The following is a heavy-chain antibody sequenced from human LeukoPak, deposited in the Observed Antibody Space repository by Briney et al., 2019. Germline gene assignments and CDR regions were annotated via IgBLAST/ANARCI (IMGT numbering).Heavy chain of an antibody. D-gene: IGHD6-19*01. CDR2: IPYNGSNK. Sequence: GGSLTLSCAVSGFTFSSYGMHWVRQAPGKGLEWVAFIPYNGSNKYYADSVKGRFTISRDHSKHTLYLQMNSLRAEDTAVYHCAKVGENSGWTPYEVNYDCYMDVWGKGTTVTISS. CDR3: AKVGENSGWTPYEVNYDCYMDV. J-gene: IGHJ6*03. CDR1: GFTFSSYG. V-gene: IGHV3-30*02.